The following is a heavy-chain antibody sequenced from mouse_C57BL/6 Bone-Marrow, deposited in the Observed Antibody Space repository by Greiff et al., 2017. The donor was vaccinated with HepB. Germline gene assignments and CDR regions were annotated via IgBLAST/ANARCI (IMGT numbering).Heavy chain of an antibody. Sequence: EVQLQQSGPGLVKPSQSLSLTCSVTGYSITSGYYWNWIRQFPGNKLAWMGYISYDGSNNYNPSLKNRISITRDTSKNQFFLKLNSVTTEDTATYYCARERMDYWGQGTAVTVSS. J-gene: IGHJ4*01. CDR2: ISYDGSN. V-gene: IGHV3-6*01. CDR1: GYSITSGYY. CDR3: ARERMDY.